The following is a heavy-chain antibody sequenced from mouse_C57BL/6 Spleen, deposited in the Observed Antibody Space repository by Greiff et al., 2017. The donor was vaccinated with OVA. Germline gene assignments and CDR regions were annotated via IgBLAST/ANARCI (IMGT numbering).Heavy chain of an antibody. CDR3: ARRLYGSSYGAMDY. CDR1: GFTFSDYG. CDR2: ISSGSSTI. V-gene: IGHV5-17*01. Sequence: EVQLVESGGGLVKPGGSLKLSCAASGFTFSDYGMHWVRQAPEKGLEWVAYISSGSSTIYYADTVKGRFTISRDNAKNTLFLQMTSLRSEDTAMYYCARRLYGSSYGAMDYWGQGTSVTVSS. D-gene: IGHD1-1*01. J-gene: IGHJ4*01.